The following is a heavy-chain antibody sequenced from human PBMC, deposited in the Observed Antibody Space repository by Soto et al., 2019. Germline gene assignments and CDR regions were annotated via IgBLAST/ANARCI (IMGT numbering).Heavy chain of an antibody. CDR1: GGSISSSSYY. CDR2: VYYGGST. D-gene: IGHD3-3*01. V-gene: IGHV4-39*01. Sequence: SETLSLTCTVSGGSISSSSYYWGWIRQPPGKGLEWIGNVYYGGSTYYNPSLKSRVTISVDTSKNQFSLKLSSVTAADTAVYYCARPRPLRFLEWLFPTDDAFDIWGQGTMVTVSS. J-gene: IGHJ3*02. CDR3: ARPRPLRFLEWLFPTDDAFDI.